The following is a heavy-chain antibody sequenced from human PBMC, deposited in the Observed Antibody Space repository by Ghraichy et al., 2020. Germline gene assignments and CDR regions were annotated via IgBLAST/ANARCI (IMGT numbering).Heavy chain of an antibody. D-gene: IGHD6-19*01. Sequence: SETLSLTCTVSGGSFSIYYWSWIRQPAGKGLEWIGRIYASGSTNYNPSLKSRVTMSVDTSKNQFSLKLSSVTAADTAVYYCARDARFPYGSGWYGHDYWGQGTLVTVSS. J-gene: IGHJ4*02. CDR1: GGSFSIYY. V-gene: IGHV4-4*07. CDR3: ARDARFPYGSGWYGHDY. CDR2: IYASGST.